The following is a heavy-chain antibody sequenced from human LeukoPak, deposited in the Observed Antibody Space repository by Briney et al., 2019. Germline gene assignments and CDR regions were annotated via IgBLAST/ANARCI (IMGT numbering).Heavy chain of an antibody. D-gene: IGHD3-22*01. Sequence: SETLSLTCTVSGGSISSYYWSWIRQPAGKGLEWIGRIYTSGSTNYNPSLKSRVTMSVDTYKNQFSLKLSSVTAADTAVYYCARDLSSSGYYYPDAFDIWGQGTMVTVSS. CDR3: ARDLSSSGYYYPDAFDI. CDR1: GGSISSYY. CDR2: IYTSGST. V-gene: IGHV4-4*07. J-gene: IGHJ3*02.